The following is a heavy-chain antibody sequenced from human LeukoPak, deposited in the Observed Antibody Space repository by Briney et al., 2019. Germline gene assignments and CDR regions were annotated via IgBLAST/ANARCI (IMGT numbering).Heavy chain of an antibody. CDR1: GFTFDDYA. V-gene: IGHV3-9*01. D-gene: IGHD6-13*01. Sequence: GRSLRLSCAASGFTFDDYAMHWVRQAPGKGLEWVSGISWNSGSIGYADSVKGRFTISRDNAKNSLYLQMNSLRAEDTAVYYCARDQGYSSSWYYWGQGTLVTVSS. CDR2: ISWNSGSI. J-gene: IGHJ4*02. CDR3: ARDQGYSSSWYY.